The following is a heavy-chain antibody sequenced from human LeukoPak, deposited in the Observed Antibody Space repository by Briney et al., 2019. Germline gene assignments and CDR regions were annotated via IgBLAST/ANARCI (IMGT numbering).Heavy chain of an antibody. D-gene: IGHD3-3*01. J-gene: IGHJ5*02. Sequence: ASVKVSCKASGYTFTSYYMHWVRQAPGQGLEWMGIINPSGGSTSYAQKLQGRVTMTTDTSTSTAYMELRSLRSDDTAVYYCARDLLEWYPNWFDPWGQGTLVTVSS. CDR3: ARDLLEWYPNWFDP. V-gene: IGHV1-46*01. CDR2: INPSGGST. CDR1: GYTFTSYY.